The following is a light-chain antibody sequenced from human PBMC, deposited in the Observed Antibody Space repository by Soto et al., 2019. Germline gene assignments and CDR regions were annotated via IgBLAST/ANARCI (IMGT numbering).Light chain of an antibody. CDR2: GAS. CDR3: QQSGRSPFT. J-gene: IGKJ3*01. V-gene: IGKV3-20*01. Sequence: EIGLTQSPGTLSLSPGERATLSCRASPSVSRSYLAWYQQKPGQAPRLLIYGASSRATGIPDRFSGSGSGTDFTLTISRLEPEDFAVYYCQQSGRSPFTFGPGTKVDIK. CDR1: PSVSRSY.